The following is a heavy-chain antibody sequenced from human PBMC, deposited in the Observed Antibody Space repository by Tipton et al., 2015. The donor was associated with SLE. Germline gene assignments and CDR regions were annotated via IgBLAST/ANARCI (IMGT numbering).Heavy chain of an antibody. CDR1: GGSISSYY. J-gene: IGHJ4*01. V-gene: IGHV4-59*01. CDR2: IYYSGST. Sequence: LRLSCTVSGGSISSYYWSWIRQPPGKGLEWIGYIYYSGSTNYNPSLKSRVAISVDTSKNQFSLKLSSVTAADTAVYYCARGAHNCRRYFDYWVHGTLVTVSS. CDR3: ARGAHNCRRYFDY. D-gene: IGHD1-1*01.